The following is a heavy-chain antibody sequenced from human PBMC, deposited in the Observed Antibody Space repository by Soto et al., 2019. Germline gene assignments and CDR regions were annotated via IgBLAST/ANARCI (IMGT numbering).Heavy chain of an antibody. D-gene: IGHD6-6*01. J-gene: IGHJ6*02. Sequence: SETLSLTCAVYGGSFSGYYWSWIRQPPGKGLEWIGEINHSGSTNYNPSLKSRVTISVDTSKNQFSLKLSSVTAADTAVYYCARVHTEEYSSSFGDYGMDVWGQGTTVTVSS. V-gene: IGHV4-34*01. CDR2: INHSGST. CDR1: GGSFSGYY. CDR3: ARVHTEEYSSSFGDYGMDV.